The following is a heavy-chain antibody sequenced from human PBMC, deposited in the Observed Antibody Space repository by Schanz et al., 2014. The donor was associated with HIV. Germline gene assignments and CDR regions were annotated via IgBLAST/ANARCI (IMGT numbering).Heavy chain of an antibody. CDR2: ISYDGSNK. V-gene: IGHV3-30*03. J-gene: IGHJ3*02. Sequence: QVQLVESGGGVVQPGRSLRLSCAASGFSFSNYGMHWVRQAPGKGLEWVAVISYDGSNKHYADSVKGRFTISRDNSKKMLFLQMNRLRAEDTAVYYCAIRTPMISFGAFDIWGRGTMVTVSS. CDR3: AIRTPMISFGAFDI. D-gene: IGHD3-16*01. CDR1: GFSFSNYG.